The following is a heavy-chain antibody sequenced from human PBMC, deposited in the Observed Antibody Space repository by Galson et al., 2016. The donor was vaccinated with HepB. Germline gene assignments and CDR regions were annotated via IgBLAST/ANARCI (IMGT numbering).Heavy chain of an antibody. D-gene: IGHD3-10*01. J-gene: IGHJ4*02. CDR2: IIPIFGTS. Sequence: SVKVSCKASGGTFSSYAISWVRQAPGQGLEWMGGIIPIFGTSNYAQKFQGRVTITADESTSTAYMELSSLRSDDPAVYYCARGELRGEYYFDYWGQGTLVTVSS. V-gene: IGHV1-69*13. CDR3: ARGELRGEYYFDY. CDR1: GGTFSSYA.